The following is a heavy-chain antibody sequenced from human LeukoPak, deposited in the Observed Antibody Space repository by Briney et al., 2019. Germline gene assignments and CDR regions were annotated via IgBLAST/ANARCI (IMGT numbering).Heavy chain of an antibody. CDR3: AGLVGRYSSGLYYYYFDY. CDR1: GDSINSLDL. J-gene: IGHJ4*02. D-gene: IGHD3-22*01. CDR2: MYLSGTT. V-gene: IGHV4-4*02. Sequence: SETLSLTCTVSGDSINSLDLWSWVRQPPGKGLEWIGEMYLSGTTHSNPSVKSRVTISIDKSENQFFLNLSSVTAADTAVYYCAGLVGRYSSGLYYYYFDYWGQGTLVTVSS.